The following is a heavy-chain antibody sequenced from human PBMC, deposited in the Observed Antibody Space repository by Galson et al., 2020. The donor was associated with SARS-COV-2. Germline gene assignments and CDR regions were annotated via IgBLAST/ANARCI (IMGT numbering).Heavy chain of an antibody. CDR3: GRLWHRSEQPDH. J-gene: IGHJ4*02. CDR2: IYHNGET. D-gene: IGHD1-1*01. Sequence: SETLSLTCTVSGYSISDGHFCGWIRKPPGKGMEWIGSIYHNGETKFNPSLKSRFTLSVDTSKNQFSLNVRSVAAADTAVYYCGRLWHRSEQPDHWGQGTLVIVSS. CDR1: GYSISDGHF. V-gene: IGHV4-38-2*02.